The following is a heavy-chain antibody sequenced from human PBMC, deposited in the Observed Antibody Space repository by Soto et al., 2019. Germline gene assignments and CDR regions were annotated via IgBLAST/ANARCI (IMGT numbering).Heavy chain of an antibody. J-gene: IGHJ4*02. CDR2: IWYDGSTK. D-gene: IGHD1-26*01. CDR3: ARDGVGATTYFGYFDY. CDR1: RFIFSGYG. Sequence: QVQLVESGGGVVQPGRSLRLSCAAPRFIFSGYGMHWVRQAPGKGLEWVAVIWYDGSTKYYADSVKGRFTISRDNSRNTLYLQMNSLRAEDTAVYYCARDGVGATTYFGYFDYWGQGTLVTVSS. V-gene: IGHV3-33*01.